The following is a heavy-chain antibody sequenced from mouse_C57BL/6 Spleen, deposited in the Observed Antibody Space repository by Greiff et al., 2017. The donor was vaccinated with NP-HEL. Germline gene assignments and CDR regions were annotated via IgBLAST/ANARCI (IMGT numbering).Heavy chain of an antibody. CDR3: ARWDGSSYAMDY. D-gene: IGHD1-1*01. CDR1: GYAFSSSW. Sequence: VKLQQSGPELVKPGASVKISCKASGYAFSSSWMNWVKQRPGKGLEWIGRIYPGDGDTNYNGKFKGKATLTADKSSSTAYMQLSSLTSEDSAVYFCARWDGSSYAMDYWGQGTSVTVSS. J-gene: IGHJ4*01. CDR2: IYPGDGDT. V-gene: IGHV1-82*01.